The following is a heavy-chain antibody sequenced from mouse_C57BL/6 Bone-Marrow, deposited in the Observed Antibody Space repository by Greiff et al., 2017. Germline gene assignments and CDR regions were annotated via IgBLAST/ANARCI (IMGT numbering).Heavy chain of an antibody. CDR2: IDPEDGAT. D-gene: IGHD1-1*01. J-gene: IGHJ2*01. V-gene: IGHV14-2*01. CDR3: ARGYYGSSYFAY. CDR1: GFNIKDYY. Sequence: EVKLQQSGAELVKPGASVKLSCTASGFNIKDYYMHWVKQRTEQGLEWIGRIDPEDGATKYAPKFQGKATITADTASNTAYLQLSSLTSEDTAVYYCARGYYGSSYFAYWGQGTTLTVSS.